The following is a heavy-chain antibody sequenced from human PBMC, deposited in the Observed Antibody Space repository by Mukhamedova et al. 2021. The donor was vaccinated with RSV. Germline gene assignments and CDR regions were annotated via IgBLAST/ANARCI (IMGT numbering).Heavy chain of an antibody. CDR2: IYPGDSDT. CDR3: ARNGDYIPVQH. D-gene: IGHD4-17*01. V-gene: IGHV5-51*01. Sequence: GKGLEWMGIIYPGDSDTRYSPSFQGQVTISADKSISTAYLQWSSLKASDTAMYYCARNGDYIPVQHWGQGTLVTVSS. J-gene: IGHJ1*01.